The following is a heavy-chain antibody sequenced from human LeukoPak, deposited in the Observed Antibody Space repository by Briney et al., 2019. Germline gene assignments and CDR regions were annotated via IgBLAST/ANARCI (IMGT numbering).Heavy chain of an antibody. V-gene: IGHV3-30-3*01. Sequence: GRSLRLSCAASGFTFSSYAMHWVRQAPGKGLEWVAVISYDGSNKYYADSVKGRFTISRDNSKNTLYLQMNSLRAEDTAVYYCARDSIYSSGWYYEGGTLDYWGQGTLVTVSS. J-gene: IGHJ4*02. CDR2: ISYDGSNK. CDR1: GFTFSSYA. D-gene: IGHD6-19*01. CDR3: ARDSIYSSGWYYEGGTLDY.